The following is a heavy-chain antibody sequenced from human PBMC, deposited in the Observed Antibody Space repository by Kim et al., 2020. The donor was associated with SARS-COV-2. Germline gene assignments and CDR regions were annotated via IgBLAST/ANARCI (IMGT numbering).Heavy chain of an antibody. CDR1: GFTFSSYD. Sequence: GGSLRLSCAASGFTFSSYDMHWVRQATGKGLEWVSAIGTAGDTYYPGSVKGRFTISRENAKNSLYLQMNSLRAGDTAVYYCAREGYYYGSGSWPHAFDIWGEGTMVTVSS. D-gene: IGHD3-10*01. J-gene: IGHJ3*02. CDR3: AREGYYYGSGSWPHAFDI. CDR2: IGTAGDT. V-gene: IGHV3-13*01.